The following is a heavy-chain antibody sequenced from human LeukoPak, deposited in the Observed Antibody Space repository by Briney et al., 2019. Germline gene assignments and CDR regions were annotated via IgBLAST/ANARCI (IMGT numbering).Heavy chain of an antibody. CDR2: ISYDGNNK. J-gene: IGHJ6*02. V-gene: IGHV3-30*09. CDR3: VRGSSYAMDV. CDR1: GFTFSSYA. Sequence: GGSLRLSCAASGFTFSSYATHWVRQAPGKGLEWVAVISYDGNNKYYADSVKGRFAISRDNSKNTLYLQMNSLRGEDTAVYDCVRGSSYAMDVWGQGTTVTVSS.